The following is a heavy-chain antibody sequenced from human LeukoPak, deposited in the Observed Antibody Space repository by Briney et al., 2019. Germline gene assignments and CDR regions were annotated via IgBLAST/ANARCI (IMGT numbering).Heavy chain of an antibody. Sequence: SETLSLTCTASGGSISSYYWSWIRQPPGKGLEWIGYIYYSGSTNYNPSLKSRVTISVDTSKNQFSLKLSSVTAADTDVYYCARALVARAYYYGMDVWGQGTTVTVSS. J-gene: IGHJ6*02. V-gene: IGHV4-59*01. D-gene: IGHD5-12*01. CDR2: IYYSGST. CDR1: GGSISSYY. CDR3: ARALVARAYYYGMDV.